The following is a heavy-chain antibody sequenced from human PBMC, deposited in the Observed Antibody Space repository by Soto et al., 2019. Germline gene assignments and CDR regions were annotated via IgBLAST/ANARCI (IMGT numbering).Heavy chain of an antibody. CDR2: INPSGGST. CDR3: ASEGPLQGRSSGFDY. D-gene: IGHD6-19*01. CDR1: GYTFTSYY. Sequence: GASVKVPCKASGYTFTSYYMHWVRQAPGQGLEWMGIINPSGGSTSYAQKFQGRVTMTRDTSTSTVYMELSSLRSEDTAVYYCASEGPLQGRSSGFDYWGQGTLVTSPQ. J-gene: IGHJ4*02. V-gene: IGHV1-46*03.